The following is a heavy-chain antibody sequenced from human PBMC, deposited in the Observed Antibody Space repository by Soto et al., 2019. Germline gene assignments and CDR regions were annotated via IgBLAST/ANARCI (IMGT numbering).Heavy chain of an antibody. J-gene: IGHJ4*02. CDR1: GYTFTSYG. D-gene: IGHD6-19*01. V-gene: IGHV1-18*01. CDR3: ARIAVIGGRFFDY. CDR2: ISAYNGNT. Sequence: QVHLVQSGADVKIPGASVKVSCKASGYTFTSYGITWVRQAPGQGLEWMGWISAYNGNTNYAQKLQGRVTLTTDTSPGTAYMELRSLRSDDTALYYCARIAVIGGRFFDYWGQGTLVTVSS.